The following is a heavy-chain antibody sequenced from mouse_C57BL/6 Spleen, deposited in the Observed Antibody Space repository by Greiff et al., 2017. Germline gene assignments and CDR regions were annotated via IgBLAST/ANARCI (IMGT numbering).Heavy chain of an antibody. D-gene: IGHD1-1*01. Sequence: QVQLQQPGAELVKPGASVKMSCKASGYTFTSYWITWVKQRPGQGLEWIGDIYPGSGSTNYNEKFKSKATLTVDTSSSTAYMQLISLTSDDSAVYYCSRDYGSSYVAMDYWGQGTSVTVSS. V-gene: IGHV1-55*01. CDR2: IYPGSGST. J-gene: IGHJ4*01. CDR1: GYTFTSYW. CDR3: SRDYGSSYVAMDY.